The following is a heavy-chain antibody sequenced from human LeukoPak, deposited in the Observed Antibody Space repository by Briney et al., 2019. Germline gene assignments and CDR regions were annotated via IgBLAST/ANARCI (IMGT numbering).Heavy chain of an antibody. V-gene: IGHV3-30*18. CDR3: AKAPTWGYLHY. CDR1: GFTFSSYG. D-gene: IGHD7-27*01. Sequence: GRSLRLSCAASGFTFSSYGMHWVRQAPGKGLEWVAVISYDGSNKYYADSVKGRFAISRDNSKNTLYLQMNSLRAEDTAVYYCAKAPTWGYLHYWGQGTLVTVSS. CDR2: ISYDGSNK. J-gene: IGHJ4*02.